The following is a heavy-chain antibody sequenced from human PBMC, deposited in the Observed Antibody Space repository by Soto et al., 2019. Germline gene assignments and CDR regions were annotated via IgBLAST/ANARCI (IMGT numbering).Heavy chain of an antibody. CDR2: ISHDGRIE. Sequence: PGVSLRLSCAASGVTFSTVALHWVRQAPCEGLEWVALISHDGRIEKYADSVKGRFTISRDNSKNTLYMQMDSLRLEDTGVYYCARDGLPDDFRSGGYWFDPWGQGTQVTVSS. V-gene: IGHV3-30-3*01. D-gene: IGHD3-3*01. CDR1: GVTFSTVA. CDR3: ARDGLPDDFRSGGYWFDP. J-gene: IGHJ5*02.